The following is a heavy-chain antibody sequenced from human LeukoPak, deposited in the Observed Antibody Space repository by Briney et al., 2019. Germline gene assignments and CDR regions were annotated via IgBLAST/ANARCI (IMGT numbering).Heavy chain of an antibody. CDR1: GXTFSNYG. J-gene: IGHJ4*01. CDR3: AKDRETTASGTFDY. V-gene: IGHV3-30*18. Sequence: GRSLRLSCAASGXTFSNYGMHCVRQAPGKGLEWVAGISEDGINKYYADSVKARFTISRDNSNNTLFLQMNNLRAGDTAVYYCAKDRETTASGTFDYWGHGVLVTVSS. D-gene: IGHD6-13*01. CDR2: ISEDGINK.